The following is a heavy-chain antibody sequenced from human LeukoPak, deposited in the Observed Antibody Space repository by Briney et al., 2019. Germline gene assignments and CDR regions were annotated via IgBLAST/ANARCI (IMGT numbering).Heavy chain of an antibody. CDR2: IYYSGST. CDR3: ATTPSLNTAMVNVDY. D-gene: IGHD5-18*01. V-gene: IGHV4-39*01. CDR1: GGSISSSSYY. J-gene: IGHJ4*02. Sequence: SETLSLTCTVSGGSISSSSYYWGWIRQPPGKGLEWIGSIYYSGSTYYNPSLRSRVTISVDTSKNQFSLKLRSVTAADTAVYYCATTPSLNTAMVNVDYWGQGTLVTVSS.